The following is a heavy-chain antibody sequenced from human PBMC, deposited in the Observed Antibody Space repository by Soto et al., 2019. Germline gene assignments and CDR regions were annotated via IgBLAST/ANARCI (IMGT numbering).Heavy chain of an antibody. D-gene: IGHD6-6*01. CDR3: AKDLRNIGARPWFKCFDD. CDR1: GFTFTSYA. Sequence: EVQMLESGGGLVQPGGSLRLSCEVSGFTFTSYAMDWVRQAPGKGLEWVAGMTSSGSGTFYADSVKGRFTISRDNFRNTLYLELSTVREDDTAVSFCAKDLRNIGARPWFKCFDDWGQGTLVTVSS. CDR2: MTSSGSGT. V-gene: IGHV3-23*01. J-gene: IGHJ4*02.